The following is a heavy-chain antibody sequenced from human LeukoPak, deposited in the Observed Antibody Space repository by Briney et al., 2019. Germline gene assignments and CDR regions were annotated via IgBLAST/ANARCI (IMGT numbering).Heavy chain of an antibody. CDR2: IIPIFGTA. CDR3: ARTRSYSSGWYDWFDP. Sequence: GSSAKVSCKASGGTFSSYAISWVRQAPGQGLEWMGGIIPIFGTANYAQKFQGRVTITAGESTSTAYMELSSLRSEDTAVYYCARTRSYSSGWYDWFDPWGQGTLVTVSS. J-gene: IGHJ5*02. CDR1: GGTFSSYA. D-gene: IGHD6-19*01. V-gene: IGHV1-69*01.